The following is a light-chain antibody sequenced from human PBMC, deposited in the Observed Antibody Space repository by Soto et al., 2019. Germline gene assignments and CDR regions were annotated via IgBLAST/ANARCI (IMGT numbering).Light chain of an antibody. J-gene: IGKJ1*01. CDR2: GAS. CDR1: QSVSSN. Sequence: EIVMTQSPATLSVSPGERATLSCRASQSVSSNLAWYQLKPGQAPRLLIYGASTRATGIPARFSGSGSGTEFTLTISSLQSEDFAVYYCQQHNVWPATFGQGTKVEIK. V-gene: IGKV3-15*01. CDR3: QQHNVWPAT.